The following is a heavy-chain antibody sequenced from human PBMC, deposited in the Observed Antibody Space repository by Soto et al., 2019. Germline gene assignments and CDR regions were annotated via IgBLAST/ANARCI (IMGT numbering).Heavy chain of an antibody. CDR2: ISYSGTT. V-gene: IGHV4-59*01. CDR1: GGSLSSYY. D-gene: IGHD5-18*01. J-gene: IGHJ4*02. Sequence: TLSLTCTVSGGSLSSYYWSWIRRPPGMGLEWIASISYSGTTNYNSSLKSRVTISIDTSKNQFSLKLNSVTAADTAVYYCAREGYNFGPFDYWGQGALVTVSS. CDR3: AREGYNFGPFDY.